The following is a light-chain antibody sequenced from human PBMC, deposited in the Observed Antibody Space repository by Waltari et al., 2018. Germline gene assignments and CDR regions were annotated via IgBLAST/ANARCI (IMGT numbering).Light chain of an antibody. CDR2: DVF. CDR3: SSYTSSSALV. CDR1: GSALGGYNY. V-gene: IGLV2-14*03. Sequence: QSALTQPASVSGSPGQSITISCTGTGSALGGYNYVSWYQQHPGKAPKVMIYDVFYRPSGVSNRFSGSKSGNTASLTISGLQAEDEADYYCSSYTSSSALVFGTGTKVTVL. J-gene: IGLJ1*01.